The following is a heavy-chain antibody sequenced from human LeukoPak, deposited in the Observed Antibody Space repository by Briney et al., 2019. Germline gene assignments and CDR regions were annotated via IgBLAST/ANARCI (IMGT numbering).Heavy chain of an antibody. CDR3: ARVRYSSRFDY. D-gene: IGHD6-13*01. Sequence: SETLSLTCTVSGVSISSGGYYWSWIRQPPGKGLEWIGYIYYSGSTNYNPSLKSRVTISVDTSKNQFSLKLSSVTAADTAVYYCARVRYSSRFDYWGQGTLVTVSS. CDR1: GVSISSGGYY. J-gene: IGHJ4*02. V-gene: IGHV4-61*08. CDR2: IYYSGST.